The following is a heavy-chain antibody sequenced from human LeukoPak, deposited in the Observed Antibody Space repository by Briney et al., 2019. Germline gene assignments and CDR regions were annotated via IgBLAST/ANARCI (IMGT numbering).Heavy chain of an antibody. J-gene: IGHJ3*01. D-gene: IGHD3-22*01. Sequence: SETLSLTCTVSGDSISSTRYYWGWIRQAPGKGLEWIGTIYYSGSTYYNPSLKSRLIISVDTSKNQFSLKLNSVTAADTAVYYCARHRYDTSGXSQIDALDVWGQGTMVTVSS. CDR2: IYYSGST. CDR3: ARHRYDTSGXSQIDALDV. CDR1: GDSISSTRYY. V-gene: IGHV4-39*01.